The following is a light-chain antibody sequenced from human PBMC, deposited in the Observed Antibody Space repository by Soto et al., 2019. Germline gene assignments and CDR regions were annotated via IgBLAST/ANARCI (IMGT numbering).Light chain of an antibody. V-gene: IGKV1-33*01. CDR1: QDISNY. J-gene: IGKJ2*01. CDR2: DAS. Sequence: DIQMTQSPSSLSASVGVRVTITCQASQDISNYLNWYQQKPGKAPKLLIYDASNLETGVPSRFSGSGSGTDFTFTISCLQPEDIATYYCQQYDNLPPYTFGQGTKLEIK. CDR3: QQYDNLPPYT.